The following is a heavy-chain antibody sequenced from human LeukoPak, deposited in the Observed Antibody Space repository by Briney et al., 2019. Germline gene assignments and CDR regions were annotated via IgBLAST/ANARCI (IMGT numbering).Heavy chain of an antibody. D-gene: IGHD2-2*01. CDR1: GFTFSNAW. V-gene: IGHV3-23*01. J-gene: IGHJ5*01. CDR2: ISASGGTT. Sequence: GGSLRLSCAASGFTFSNAWMSWVRQAPGKGLEWVSAISASGGTTYYADSVKGRFTISRDNSENTLFLQMNSLRAEDTAVYYCAKEPREYCSSTSCPNWFDSWGQGTLVTVSS. CDR3: AKEPREYCSSTSCPNWFDS.